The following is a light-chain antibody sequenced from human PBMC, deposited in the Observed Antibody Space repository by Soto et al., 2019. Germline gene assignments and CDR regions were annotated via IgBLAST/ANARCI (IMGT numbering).Light chain of an antibody. J-gene: IGKJ1*01. CDR2: AAS. Sequence: DIQMTQSPSSLSASVGDGVTITCRASQSISSYVSWYQQKPGKAPKLLIYAASRLQSGVPPRFSGSRSGTDFTLTISSLQPEDFATYYCQQSYSRVTFGQGTKV. CDR3: QQSYSRVT. V-gene: IGKV1-39*01. CDR1: QSISSY.